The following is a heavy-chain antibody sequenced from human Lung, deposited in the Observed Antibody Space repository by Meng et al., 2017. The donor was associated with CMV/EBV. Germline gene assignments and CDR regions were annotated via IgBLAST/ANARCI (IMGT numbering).Heavy chain of an antibody. Sequence: GGSXRLSCAASRFTFSDFYMNWIRQAPGKGLEWVSYIRSSGSSIYYADSVRGRFTISWDNAKNSLYLQMNSLRVEDTAVYYCATACGDDVGRGHLGLGYWXQGTLVTVSS. D-gene: IGHD4-17*01. CDR3: ATACGDDVGRGHLGLGY. CDR1: RFTFSDFY. CDR2: IRSSGSSI. V-gene: IGHV3-11*01. J-gene: IGHJ4*02.